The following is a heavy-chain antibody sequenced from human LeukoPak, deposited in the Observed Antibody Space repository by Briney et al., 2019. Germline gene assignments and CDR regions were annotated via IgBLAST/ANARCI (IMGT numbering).Heavy chain of an antibody. CDR1: GYTFSTYG. D-gene: IGHD3-10*01. V-gene: IGHV1-18*01. CDR2: ISAYNGNT. J-gene: IGHJ5*02. CDR3: ARKVAVRGVFWFDP. Sequence: GASVKVSCKASGYTFSTYGITWVRQAPGQGLEWMGWISAYNGNTNYAQKLQGRVTMTTDTSTSTAYMELRSLRSDDTAVYYCARKVAVRGVFWFDPWGQGTLVTVSS.